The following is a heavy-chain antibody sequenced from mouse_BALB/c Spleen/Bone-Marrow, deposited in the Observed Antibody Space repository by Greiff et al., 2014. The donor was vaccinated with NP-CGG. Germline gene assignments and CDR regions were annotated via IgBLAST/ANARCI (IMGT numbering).Heavy chain of an antibody. D-gene: IGHD2-14*01. CDR2: ISDGGSYT. J-gene: IGHJ4*01. V-gene: IGHV5-4*02. CDR1: GFTFSDYY. Sequence: VQLKESGGGLVKPGGSLKLSCAASGFTFSDYYMYWVRQTPEKRLEWVATISDGGSYTYYPDSVKGRFTISRDIAKNNLYLQMSSLKSEDTAMYYCARDRGVQGYAMDCWGQGTSVTVSS. CDR3: ARDRGVQGYAMDC.